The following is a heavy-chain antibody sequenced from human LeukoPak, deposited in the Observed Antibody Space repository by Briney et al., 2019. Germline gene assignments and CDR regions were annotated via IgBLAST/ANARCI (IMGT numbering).Heavy chain of an antibody. CDR1: GYSISSGYY. Sequence: SETLSLTCTVSGYSISSGYYWGWIRQPPGKGLEWIGSIYHSGSTYYNPSLKSRVTISVDTSKNQFSLKLSSVTAADTAVYYCARDPLTTVTKQNWFDPWGQGTLVTVSS. CDR2: IYHSGST. D-gene: IGHD4-17*01. CDR3: ARDPLTTVTKQNWFDP. J-gene: IGHJ5*02. V-gene: IGHV4-38-2*02.